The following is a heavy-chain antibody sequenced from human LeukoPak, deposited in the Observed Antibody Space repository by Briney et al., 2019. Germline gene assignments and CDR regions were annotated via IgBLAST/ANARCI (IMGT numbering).Heavy chain of an antibody. CDR3: AKSMVLELPFYFNY. D-gene: IGHD1-7*01. V-gene: IGHV3-23*01. J-gene: IGHJ4*02. CDR2: ISGSGGST. Sequence: QAGGSLRLSCAASGFTFSSCAMSWVRQAPGKGLEWVSAISGSGGSTYYADSVKGRFTISRDNSKNTLYLQMNSLGAEDTAVYYCAKSMVLELPFYFNYWGQGTLVTVSS. CDR1: GFTFSSCA.